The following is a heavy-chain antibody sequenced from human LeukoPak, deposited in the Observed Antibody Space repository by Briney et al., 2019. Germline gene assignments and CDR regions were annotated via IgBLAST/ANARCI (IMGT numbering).Heavy chain of an antibody. CDR3: ARGSNYYGSGSAYYYYMDV. CDR1: GGSINNFY. Sequence: ETLSLTCTFSGGSINNFYWSWIRQPAGKGLEGIGRIHASENTNYNPSLTSRVTMSVDTSKNQFSLKLSSVTAADTAVYYCARGSNYYGSGSAYYYYMDVWGKGTTVTASS. CDR2: IHASENT. D-gene: IGHD3-10*01. V-gene: IGHV4-4*07. J-gene: IGHJ6*03.